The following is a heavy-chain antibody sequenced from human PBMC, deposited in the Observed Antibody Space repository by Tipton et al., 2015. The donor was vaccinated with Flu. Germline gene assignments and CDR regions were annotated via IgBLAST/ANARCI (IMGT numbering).Heavy chain of an antibody. J-gene: IGHJ6*02. V-gene: IGHV1-69*01. CDR2: IIPIFGTA. CDR3: ARCGYSYGYDYYYYGMDV. Sequence: QMQLVQSGAEVKKPGSSVKVSCKASGGTFSSYAISWVRQAPGQGLEWMGGIIPIFGTANYAQKFQGRVTITADESTSTAYMELSSLRSEDTAVYYCARCGYSYGYDYYYYGMDVWGQGTSVTVSS. CDR1: GGTFSSYA. D-gene: IGHD5-18*01.